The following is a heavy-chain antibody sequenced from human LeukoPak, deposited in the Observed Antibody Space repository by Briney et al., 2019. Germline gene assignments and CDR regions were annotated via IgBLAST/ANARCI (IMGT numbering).Heavy chain of an antibody. CDR3: ARGLDYYDSSGYYVYWYFDL. D-gene: IGHD3-22*01. CDR1: GASISTYY. Sequence: PSETLSLTCTVSGASISTYYWSWIRQPPGKGLEWIGYIYYSGSTNYNPSLKSRVTISIDTSKNQFSLKLSSVTAADTAVYYCARGLDYYDSSGYYVYWYFDLWGRGTLVTVSS. CDR2: IYYSGST. V-gene: IGHV4-59*01. J-gene: IGHJ2*01.